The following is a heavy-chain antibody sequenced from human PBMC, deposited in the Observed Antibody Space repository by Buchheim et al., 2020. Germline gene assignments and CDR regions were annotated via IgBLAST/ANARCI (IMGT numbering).Heavy chain of an antibody. CDR2: ISGSGNTI. J-gene: IGHJ6*02. V-gene: IGHV3-48*03. CDR1: GFTFTTYE. Sequence: EVQLVESGGGLVQPGGSLRLSCAASGFTFTTYEMNWVRQAPGKGLEWVSYISGSGNTIYYADSVMGRFTISRDNAKHSLYLQMNSLRAEDTAVYHCATKLWFVNYYGMDVWGQGT. CDR3: ATKLWFVNYYGMDV. D-gene: IGHD3-10*01.